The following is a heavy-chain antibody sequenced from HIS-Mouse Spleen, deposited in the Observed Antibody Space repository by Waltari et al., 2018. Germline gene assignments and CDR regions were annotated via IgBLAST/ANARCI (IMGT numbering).Heavy chain of an antibody. CDR1: GGSISSSSYY. D-gene: IGHD6-13*01. V-gene: IGHV4-39*07. Sequence: QLQLQESGPGLVKPSETLSLTCTVSGGSISSSSYYWGWIRQPPGKGLEWIGGIYYSGSTHYNPSPKSRVTISVDTSKNQFSLKLSSVTAADTAVYYCAREIPYSSSWYDWYFDLWGRGTLVTVSS. CDR2: IYYSGST. CDR3: AREIPYSSSWYDWYFDL. J-gene: IGHJ2*01.